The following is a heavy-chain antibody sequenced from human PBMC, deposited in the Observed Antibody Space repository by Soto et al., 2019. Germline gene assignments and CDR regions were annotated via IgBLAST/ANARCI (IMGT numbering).Heavy chain of an antibody. J-gene: IGHJ4*02. CDR1: GFTFSDYA. V-gene: IGHV3-48*01. CDR3: VRDIAGTTAY. CDR2: ITNSGGIK. D-gene: IGHD1-20*01. Sequence: GGSLRLSCAASGFTFSDYAMHWVRQAPGKGLEWVSYITNSGGIKYYAESVRGRFTISRDNDKNSMYLQMNSLRAEDTAVYYCVRDIAGTTAYWGQGTLVTVSS.